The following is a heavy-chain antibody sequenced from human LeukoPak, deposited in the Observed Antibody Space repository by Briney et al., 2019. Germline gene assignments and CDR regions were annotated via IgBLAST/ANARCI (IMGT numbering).Heavy chain of an antibody. CDR1: GFTFSSYR. CDR2: ISSSSSDI. Sequence: PGGSLRLSCAASGFTFSSYRMNWVRQAPGKGLEWVSSISSSSSDIYYADSVKGRFTISRDNAKNSLYLQMNSLRAEDTAVYYCARGSWYTNSSRYMDVWGKGTTVTVSS. CDR3: ARGSWYTNSSRYMDV. J-gene: IGHJ6*03. D-gene: IGHD6-6*01. V-gene: IGHV3-21*01.